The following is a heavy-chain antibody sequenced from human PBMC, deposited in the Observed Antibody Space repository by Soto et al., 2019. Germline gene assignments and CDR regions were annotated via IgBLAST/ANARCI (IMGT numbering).Heavy chain of an antibody. Sequence: ASVKVSCKASGYTFTSYGISWVRQAPGQGLEWMGWISAYNGNTNYAQKLQGRVTMTTDTSTSTAYMELRSLRSDDTAVYYCAGMGGYMTNGYYYGMDVWGQGTTVTVSS. V-gene: IGHV1-18*01. D-gene: IGHD1-1*01. CDR2: ISAYNGNT. CDR3: AGMGGYMTNGYYYGMDV. J-gene: IGHJ6*02. CDR1: GYTFTSYG.